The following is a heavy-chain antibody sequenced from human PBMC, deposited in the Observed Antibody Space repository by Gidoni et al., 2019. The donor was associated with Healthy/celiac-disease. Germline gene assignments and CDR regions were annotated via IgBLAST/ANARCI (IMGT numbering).Heavy chain of an antibody. CDR2: IWYDGSNK. V-gene: IGHV3-33*01. CDR1: GCTFSSDG. J-gene: IGHJ4*02. D-gene: IGHD1-26*01. Sequence: QVQLVESGGGVVQPGRSLSLYWAASGCTFSSDGMYLVRQAPGKGLEWVAVIWYDGSNKYYAASVKGRFTISRDNSKNTLYLQMNSLSAADTAVYYCARGGWELPFAYWGQGTLVTVSS. CDR3: ARGGWELPFAY.